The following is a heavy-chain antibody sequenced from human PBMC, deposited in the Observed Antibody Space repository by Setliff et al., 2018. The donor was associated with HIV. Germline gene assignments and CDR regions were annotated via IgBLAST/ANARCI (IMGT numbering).Heavy chain of an antibody. Sequence: SETLSLTCTVSGGSISSSSYYWGWIRQPPGKWLEWIGSSYYSGSTDHNPSLKRRVSISLDTSKNQFSLRLNSATAADTAVYYCARDIWAYGLMGSWGQGTLVTVSS. CDR2: SYYSGST. J-gene: IGHJ5*02. D-gene: IGHD4-17*01. CDR3: ARDIWAYGLMGS. V-gene: IGHV4-39*07. CDR1: GGSISSSSYY.